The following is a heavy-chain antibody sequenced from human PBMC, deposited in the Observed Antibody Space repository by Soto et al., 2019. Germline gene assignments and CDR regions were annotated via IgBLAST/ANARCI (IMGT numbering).Heavy chain of an antibody. V-gene: IGHV3-23*01. CDR1: GFTFSSYA. Sequence: GGSLRLSCAASGFTFSSYAMSWVRQAPGKGLEWVSAISGSGGSTYYADSVKGRFTISRDNSKNTLYLQMNSLRAEDTAVYYCAKDPEIGPWFGEFPVGNWFDPWGQGTLVTVSS. CDR2: ISGSGGST. CDR3: AKDPEIGPWFGEFPVGNWFDP. D-gene: IGHD3-10*01. J-gene: IGHJ5*02.